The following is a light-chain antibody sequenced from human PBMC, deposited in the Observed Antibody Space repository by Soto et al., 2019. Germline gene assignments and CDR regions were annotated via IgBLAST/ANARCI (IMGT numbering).Light chain of an antibody. Sequence: DIVMTQSPDSLAVSLGERATINCKSSQSVLSSSNSLNYLTWFQQMPGQPPRLLIYWASTRESGVPARFSGSGYGTDFTLTISSLQAEDVAVYYCQQYYSAPYTFGQGTKLEIK. J-gene: IGKJ2*01. V-gene: IGKV4-1*01. CDR1: QSVLSSSNSLNY. CDR3: QQYYSAPYT. CDR2: WAS.